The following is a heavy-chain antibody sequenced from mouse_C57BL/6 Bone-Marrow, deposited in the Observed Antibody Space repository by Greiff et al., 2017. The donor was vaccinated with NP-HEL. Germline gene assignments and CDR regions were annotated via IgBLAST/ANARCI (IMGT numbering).Heavy chain of an antibody. J-gene: IGHJ1*03. CDR3: ARYRYYGSSPTEYFDV. CDR2: IYPRSGNT. D-gene: IGHD1-1*01. V-gene: IGHV1-81*01. Sequence: VQLQQSGAELARPGASVKLSCKASGYTFTSYGISWVKQRTGQGLEWIGEIYPRSGNTYYNEKFKGKATLTADKSSSTAYMELRSLTSEDSAVYFCARYRYYGSSPTEYFDVWGTGTTVTVSS. CDR1: GYTFTSYG.